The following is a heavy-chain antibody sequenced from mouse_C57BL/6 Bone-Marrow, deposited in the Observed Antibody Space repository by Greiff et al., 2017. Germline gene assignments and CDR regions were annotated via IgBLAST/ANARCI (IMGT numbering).Heavy chain of an antibody. J-gene: IGHJ4*01. Sequence: VKLMESGPELVKPGASVKISCKATGYAFSSSWMNWVKQRPGKGLEWIGRIYPGDGDTNYNGKFKGKATLTADKSSSTAYMQLSSLTSEDSAVYFCARFGSSPYYYAMDYWGQGTSVTVSS. CDR2: IYPGDGDT. CDR1: GYAFSSSW. D-gene: IGHD1-1*01. V-gene: IGHV1-82*01. CDR3: ARFGSSPYYYAMDY.